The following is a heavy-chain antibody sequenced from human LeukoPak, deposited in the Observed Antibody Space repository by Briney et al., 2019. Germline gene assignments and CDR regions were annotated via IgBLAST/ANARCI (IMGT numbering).Heavy chain of an antibody. J-gene: IGHJ6*03. V-gene: IGHV3-49*04. Sequence: GRSLRLSCTASGFTFGDYAMSWVRQAPGKGLEWVGFIRSKAYGGTTEYAASVKGRFTISRDDSKSIAYLQMNSLKTEDTAVYYCTRVGVDYYYYMDVWGKGTTVTVSS. CDR3: TRVGVDYYYYMDV. CDR1: GFTFGDYA. CDR2: IRSKAYGGTT. D-gene: IGHD2-8*01.